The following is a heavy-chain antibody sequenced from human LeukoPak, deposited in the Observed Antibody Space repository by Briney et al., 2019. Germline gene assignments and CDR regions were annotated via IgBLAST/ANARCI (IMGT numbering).Heavy chain of an antibody. J-gene: IGHJ6*03. D-gene: IGHD3-10*01. V-gene: IGHV4-61*02. CDR3: ARDLSYYGSGSYSGYYYYMDV. CDR1: SGSISSSNYY. CDR2: ISTIGST. Sequence: SETLSLTCTVSSGSISSSNYYWSWIRQPAGKGLEWIGRISTIGSTNYNPSLNSRVTISIDTSKNQFSLKLSSVTAADTAVYYCARDLSYYGSGSYSGYYYYMDVWGKGTTVTISS.